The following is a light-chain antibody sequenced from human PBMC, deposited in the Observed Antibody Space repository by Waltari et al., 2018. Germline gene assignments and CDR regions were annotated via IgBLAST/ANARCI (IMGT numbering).Light chain of an antibody. CDR3: ATWDNSLTAVV. CDR2: DDN. Sequence: QSVLTHPPSVSAAPGQKVTISCSGSSSNIGNYFVSRYHQLPGATPKLLIYDDNKRPSGIPDRFSASKSGTSATLDITGLQIGDEADYYCATWDNSLTAVVFGGGTKLTVL. V-gene: IGLV1-51*01. CDR1: SSNIGNYF. J-gene: IGLJ3*02.